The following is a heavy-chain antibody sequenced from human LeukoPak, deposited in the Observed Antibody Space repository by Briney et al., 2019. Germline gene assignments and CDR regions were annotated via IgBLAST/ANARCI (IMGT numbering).Heavy chain of an antibody. CDR2: ISAYNGNT. J-gene: IGHJ4*02. V-gene: IGHV1-18*01. Sequence: ASVKVSCKASGYTFTSYGISWVRQAPGQGLEWMGWISAYNGNTNYAQKLQGRVTMTTDTSTSTAYMELRSLRSDGTAVYYCARSTYYDILTGEPDCDYWGQGTLVTVSS. CDR3: ARSTYYDILTGEPDCDY. D-gene: IGHD3-9*01. CDR1: GYTFTSYG.